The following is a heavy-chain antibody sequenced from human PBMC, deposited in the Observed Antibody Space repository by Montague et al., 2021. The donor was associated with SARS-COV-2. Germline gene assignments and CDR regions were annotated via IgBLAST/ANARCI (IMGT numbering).Heavy chain of an antibody. V-gene: IGHV4-34*01. D-gene: IGHD3-10*01. Sequence: SETLSLTCAVYGGSFSGYYWSWIRQPPGKGLEWIGEINHSGSTNYNPSLKSRVTISVDTSKNQFSLKLSSVTAADTAVYYCARVRYYGSAPSLGMDVWGQGTTVTVSS. J-gene: IGHJ6*02. CDR3: ARVRYYGSAPSLGMDV. CDR2: INHSGST. CDR1: GGSFSGYY.